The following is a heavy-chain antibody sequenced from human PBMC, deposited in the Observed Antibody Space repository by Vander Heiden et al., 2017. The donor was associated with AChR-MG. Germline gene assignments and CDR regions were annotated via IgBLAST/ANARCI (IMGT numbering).Heavy chain of an antibody. D-gene: IGHD4-17*01. V-gene: IGHV4-4*02. Sequence: QVQLQESGPGLVKPSGTLSLTCDLSGGSISHGHYLSWVRQPPGKGLEWIGEIFRTGSTTDNPSLKSRVTMSVDKSFNQFSLKLNSVTAADTAVYYCARNGDYSMDVWGKGTTVTVSS. J-gene: IGHJ6*03. CDR2: IFRTGST. CDR3: ARNGDYSMDV. CDR1: GGSISHGHY.